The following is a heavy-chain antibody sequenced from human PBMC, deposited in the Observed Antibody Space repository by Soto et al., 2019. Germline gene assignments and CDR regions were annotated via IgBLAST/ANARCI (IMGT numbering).Heavy chain of an antibody. CDR3: AKDPLDYIAARPSYFDY. D-gene: IGHD6-6*01. Sequence: PGGSLRLSCAASGFTFSSYAMSWVRQAPGKGLEWVSAISGSGGSTYYADSVKGRFTISRDNSKNTLYLQMNSLRAEDTAVYYCAKDPLDYIAARPSYFDYWGQGTLVTVS. V-gene: IGHV3-23*01. J-gene: IGHJ4*02. CDR1: GFTFSSYA. CDR2: ISGSGGST.